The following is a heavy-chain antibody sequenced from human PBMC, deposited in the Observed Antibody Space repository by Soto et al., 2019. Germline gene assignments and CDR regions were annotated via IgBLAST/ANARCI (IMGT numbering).Heavy chain of an antibody. D-gene: IGHD2-8*01. CDR1: GFTFTNYA. V-gene: IGHV3-23*01. CDR2: ISGSGGSA. CDR3: ANPSQLSVRYCTNSVCYPFDF. J-gene: IGHJ4*02. Sequence: EVQLLGSGGGLVQPGGSLRLSCATSGFTFTNYAMYWVRQAPGKGLECVSTISGSGGSAYYADSVKGRFTISRDNSKNTVYLQMDSLRADDTAAYYCANPSQLSVRYCTNSVCYPFDFWGQGTLVTVSS.